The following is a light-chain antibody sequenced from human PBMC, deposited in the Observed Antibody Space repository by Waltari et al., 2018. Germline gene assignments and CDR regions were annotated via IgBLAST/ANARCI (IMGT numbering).Light chain of an antibody. Sequence: QSALTQPASVSGSPGQSITISCTGTSRDVGGYNYLSCYQQHPGKAPKVVIFDVNYLPLGVSNLFSASKSGNTASLTISGLQAEDEADYYCTSYTSSHGLVFGTGTKVTVL. CDR1: SRDVGGYNY. J-gene: IGLJ1*01. V-gene: IGLV2-14*03. CDR3: TSYTSSHGLV. CDR2: DVN.